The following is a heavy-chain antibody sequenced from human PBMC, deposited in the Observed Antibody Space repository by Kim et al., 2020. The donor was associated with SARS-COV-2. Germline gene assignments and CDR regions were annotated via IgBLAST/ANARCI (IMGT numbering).Heavy chain of an antibody. V-gene: IGHV3-33*01. CDR1: GFTFSSYG. D-gene: IGHD3-10*01. Sequence: GGSLRLSCAASGFTFSSYGMHWVRQAPGKGLEWVAVIWYDGSNKYYADSVKGRFTISRDNSKNTLYLQMNSLRAEDSAVYYCARPGGLRGPKTEGWFDPWGQGTLVTVSS. J-gene: IGHJ5*02. CDR2: IWYDGSNK. CDR3: ARPGGLRGPKTEGWFDP.